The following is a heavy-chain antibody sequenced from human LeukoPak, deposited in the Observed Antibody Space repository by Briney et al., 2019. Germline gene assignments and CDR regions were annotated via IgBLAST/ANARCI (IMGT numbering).Heavy chain of an antibody. CDR1: GFTFSSYYW. CDR2: IKSDEITT. D-gene: IGHD3/OR15-3a*01. Sequence: GGSLRLSCAASGFTFSSYYWMHWVRQAPGKGLVGVSRIKSDEITTNYADSVKGRFTISRDNAKNTLYLQMNSLRAEDTAVYYCARGAWTAYYFDYWGQGTLVTVSS. V-gene: IGHV3-74*01. CDR3: ARGAWTAYYFDY. J-gene: IGHJ4*02.